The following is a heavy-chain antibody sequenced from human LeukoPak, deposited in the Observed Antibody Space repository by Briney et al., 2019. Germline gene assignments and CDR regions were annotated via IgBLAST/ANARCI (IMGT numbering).Heavy chain of an antibody. Sequence: GGSLRLSCAASGITLSSYDMHWVHQAPGKALEWVAVISYDGSNKDYADSVKGRFTISRDNSKNTLDLQMNSLRAEDTAVYYCAKDRGVWAFDIWGQGTMVTVSS. CDR1: GITLSSYD. J-gene: IGHJ3*02. V-gene: IGHV3-30-3*01. CDR2: ISYDGSNK. D-gene: IGHD3-10*01. CDR3: AKDRGVWAFDI.